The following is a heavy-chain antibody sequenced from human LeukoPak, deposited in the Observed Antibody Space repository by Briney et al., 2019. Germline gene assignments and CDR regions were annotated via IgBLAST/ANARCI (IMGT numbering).Heavy chain of an antibody. CDR2: INHSGST. Sequence: SETLSLTRAVYGGSFSGHYWSWIRQPPGKGLEWIGEINHSGSTNYNPSLKSRVTISVDTSKNQFSLKLSSVTAADTAVYYCARIAVAGINAFDIWGQGTMVTVSS. D-gene: IGHD6-19*01. CDR3: ARIAVAGINAFDI. CDR1: GGSFSGHY. V-gene: IGHV4-34*01. J-gene: IGHJ3*02.